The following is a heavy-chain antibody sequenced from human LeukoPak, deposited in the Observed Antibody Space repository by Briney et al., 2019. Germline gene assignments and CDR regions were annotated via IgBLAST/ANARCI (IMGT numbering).Heavy chain of an antibody. CDR1: GFTFSSYA. CDR2: ISGSGGST. D-gene: IGHD2-2*01. V-gene: IGHV3-23*01. Sequence: GASLRLSCAASGFTFSSYAMSWVRHAPGKGLEWGSAISGSGGSTYYADSVKARFTISRDNSKNTLYLQMNSLRAEDTAGYYCSRKPQTIGVVPDWFDPWGQGTLVTVSS. J-gene: IGHJ5*02. CDR3: SRKPQTIGVVPDWFDP.